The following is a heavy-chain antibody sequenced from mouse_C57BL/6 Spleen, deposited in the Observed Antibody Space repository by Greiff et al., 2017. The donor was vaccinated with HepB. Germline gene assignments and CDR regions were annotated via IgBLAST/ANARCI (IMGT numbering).Heavy chain of an antibody. CDR3: ARGEDYDRDWFAY. D-gene: IGHD2-4*01. CDR1: GYTFTSYW. J-gene: IGHJ3*01. Sequence: VQLQQSGAELVKPGASVKLSCKASGYTFTSYWMHWVKQRPGQGLEWIGMIHPNSGSTNYNEKFKSKATLTVDKSSSTAYMQLSSLTSEDSAVYYCARGEDYDRDWFAYWGQGTLVTVSA. V-gene: IGHV1-64*01. CDR2: IHPNSGST.